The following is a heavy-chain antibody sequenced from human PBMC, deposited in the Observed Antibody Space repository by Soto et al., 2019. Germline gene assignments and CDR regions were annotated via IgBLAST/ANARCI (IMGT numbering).Heavy chain of an antibody. CDR1: GFTFSSYG. D-gene: IGHD6-19*01. Sequence: QVQLVESGGGVVQPGRSLRLSCAASGFTFSSYGMHWVRQAPGKGLEWVAVISYDGSNKYYADSVKGRFTISRDNSKNTLYLQMNSLRAEDTAVYYCAKDSSPYSSGGDNWFDPWGQGTLVTVSS. V-gene: IGHV3-30*18. CDR2: ISYDGSNK. CDR3: AKDSSPYSSGGDNWFDP. J-gene: IGHJ5*02.